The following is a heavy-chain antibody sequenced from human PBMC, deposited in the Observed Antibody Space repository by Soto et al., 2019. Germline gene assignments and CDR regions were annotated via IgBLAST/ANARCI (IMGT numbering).Heavy chain of an antibody. CDR3: AKREKYYFDR. J-gene: IGHJ4*02. CDR2: IGSSISNT. V-gene: IGHV3-23*01. CDR1: GFSFNNYA. Sequence: PGGSVRLSCAASGFSFNNYAMSWVRQAPGKGLEWVSSIGSSISNTFYADSVKGRFTISRDNSRNTLYLQMNSLRAEDTALYFCAKREKYYFDRWGQGTLVTVSS.